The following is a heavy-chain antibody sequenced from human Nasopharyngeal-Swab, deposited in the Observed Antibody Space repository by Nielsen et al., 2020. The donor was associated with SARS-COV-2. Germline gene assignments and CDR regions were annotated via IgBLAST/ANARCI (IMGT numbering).Heavy chain of an antibody. V-gene: IGHV3-7*01. J-gene: IGHJ6*03. CDR3: ARDDYGDYYYYMDV. Sequence: VRQAPGKGLEWVANIKQDGSGKYYVDSVKGRFTISRDNAKNSLYLQMNSLRAEDTAVYYCARDDYGDYYYYMDVWGKGTTVTVSS. CDR2: IKQDGSGK. D-gene: IGHD4-17*01.